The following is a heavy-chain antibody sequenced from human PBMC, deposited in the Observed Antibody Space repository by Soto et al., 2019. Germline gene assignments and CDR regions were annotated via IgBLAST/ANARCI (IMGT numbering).Heavy chain of an antibody. Sequence: VQLVQSGAEVKNPGASVKVSCRASGYTFTSFGFTWVRQAPGHGLEWMGWINAYNGYTNYAQKFQGRVTMPTDTATSTAYMARRDLRSDDTAVDYCAREASGWSVDYWGQGTLVTV. J-gene: IGHJ4*02. CDR1: GYTFTSFG. D-gene: IGHD6-19*01. CDR2: INAYNGYT. CDR3: AREASGWSVDY. V-gene: IGHV1-18*04.